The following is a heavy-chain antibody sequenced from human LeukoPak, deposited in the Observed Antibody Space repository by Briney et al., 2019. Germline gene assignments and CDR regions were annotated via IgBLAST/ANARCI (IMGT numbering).Heavy chain of an antibody. D-gene: IGHD1-14*01. V-gene: IGHV4-59*01. J-gene: IGHJ5*02. CDR2: MYYSGDS. CDR3: ARELPSTGNWFDP. CDR1: GVPITDYY. Sequence: SETLSLTCNISGVPITDYYWSWIRLAPRRGLEWIGYMYYSGDSNSNPSLEGGVTMSADTSTKQFSLRLTSVTAADTAIYYCARELPSTGNWFDPWGQGILVTVSS.